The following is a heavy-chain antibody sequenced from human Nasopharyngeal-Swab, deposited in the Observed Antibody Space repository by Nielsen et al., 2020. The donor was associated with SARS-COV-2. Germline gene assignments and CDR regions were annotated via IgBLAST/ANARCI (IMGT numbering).Heavy chain of an antibody. CDR2: MYYSGSA. CDR1: GGPISSYH. CDR3: ARRYFDSLYGMDV. J-gene: IGHJ6*02. D-gene: IGHD3-9*01. Sequence: GSLRLSCTVSGGPISSYHWSWIRQPPGKGLEWIGYMYYSGSAKYNPSLKSRVTISVDRSKNQFSLRLSSVTAADTAVYYCARRYFDSLYGMDVWGQGTTVTVSS. V-gene: IGHV4-59*01.